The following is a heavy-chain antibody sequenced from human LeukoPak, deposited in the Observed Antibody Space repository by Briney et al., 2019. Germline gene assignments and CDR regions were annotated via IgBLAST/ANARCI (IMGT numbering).Heavy chain of an antibody. CDR1: GGSISSGDYY. D-gene: IGHD6-19*01. V-gene: IGHV4-30-4*02. Sequence: PSEPLSLTCTVSGGSISSGDYYWSWIRQPPGKGLEWIGYIYYSGSTYYNPSLKSRVTISVDTSKNQFSLKLSSVTAADTAVYYCARDRDSGLYAYDYWGQGTLVTAST. CDR2: IYYSGST. CDR3: ARDRDSGLYAYDY. J-gene: IGHJ4*02.